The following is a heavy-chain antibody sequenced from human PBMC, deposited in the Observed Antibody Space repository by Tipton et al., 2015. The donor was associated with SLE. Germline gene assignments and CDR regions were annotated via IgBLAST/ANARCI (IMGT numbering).Heavy chain of an antibody. CDR1: GGSISSYY. Sequence: TLSLTCTVSGGSISSYYWSWIRQPPGKGLEWIGYIYYSGSTNYNPSLKSRVTISVDTSKNQFSLKLSSVTAADTAVYYCARDSSRGGYFDLWGRGTLVTVSS. J-gene: IGHJ2*01. CDR2: IYYSGST. D-gene: IGHD6-13*01. V-gene: IGHV4-59*01. CDR3: ARDSSRGGYFDL.